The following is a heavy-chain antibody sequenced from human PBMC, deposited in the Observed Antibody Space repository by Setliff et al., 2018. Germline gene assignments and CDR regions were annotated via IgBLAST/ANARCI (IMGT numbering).Heavy chain of an antibody. CDR3: ARGQQWELLPPYFDY. V-gene: IGHV3-30*04. Sequence: GESLRLSCAASGFTFRSNAMHWVRQAPGRGLEWVAFISYDESNKSYGDSVKGRFTISRDNSKNTLYLQMDSLRTEDTSIYYCARGQQWELLPPYFDYWGRGTLVTVSS. CDR2: ISYDESNK. D-gene: IGHD1-26*01. CDR1: GFTFRSNA. J-gene: IGHJ4*02.